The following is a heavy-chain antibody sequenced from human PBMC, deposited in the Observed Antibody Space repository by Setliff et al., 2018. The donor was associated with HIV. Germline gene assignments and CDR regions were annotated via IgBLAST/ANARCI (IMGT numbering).Heavy chain of an antibody. V-gene: IGHV3-21*04. D-gene: IGHD6-6*01. Sequence: GGSLRLSCAASGFTFNSYSMNWVRQAPGKGLEWVSSISSSSSYIYYADSVKGRFTISRDNAKNSLYLQMNSLTTDDTALYYCAQGSDPQLVTLFAYWGQGTLVTVSS. CDR2: ISSSSSYI. CDR3: AQGSDPQLVTLFAY. CDR1: GFTFNSYS. J-gene: IGHJ4*02.